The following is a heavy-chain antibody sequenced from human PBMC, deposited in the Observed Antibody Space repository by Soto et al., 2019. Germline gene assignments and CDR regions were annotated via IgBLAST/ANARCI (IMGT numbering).Heavy chain of an antibody. D-gene: IGHD1-26*01. CDR1: GFTFSSYG. CDR2: ISYDGSNK. CDR3: ATTVGATIYPASMDV. Sequence: PGGSLSLSCAASGFTFSSYGMHWVRQAPGKGLEWVAVISYDGSNKYYADSVKGRFTISRDNSKNTLYLQMNSLRAEDTAVYYCATTVGATIYPASMDVWGQGTTVTVSS. V-gene: IGHV3-30*03. J-gene: IGHJ6*02.